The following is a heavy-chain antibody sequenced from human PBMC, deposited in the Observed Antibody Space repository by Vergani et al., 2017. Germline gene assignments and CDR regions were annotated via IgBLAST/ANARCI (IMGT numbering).Heavy chain of an antibody. V-gene: IGHV4-39*07. CDR1: GGSISSSSYY. D-gene: IGHD3-9*01. J-gene: IGHJ3*02. CDR2: IYYSGST. CDR3: ARGWAYYDILTGDGTFDI. Sequence: QLQLQESGPGLVKPSETLSLTCTVSGGSISSSSYYWGWIRQPPGKGLEWIGSIYYSGSTYYNPSLKSRVTISVDTSKNQFSLKLSSVTAADTAVYYCARGWAYYDILTGDGTFDIWGQGTMVTVSS.